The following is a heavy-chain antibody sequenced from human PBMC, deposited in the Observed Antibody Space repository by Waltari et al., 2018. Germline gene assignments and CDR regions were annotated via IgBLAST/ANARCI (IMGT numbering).Heavy chain of an antibody. D-gene: IGHD1-1*01. J-gene: IGHJ4*02. CDR2: VGSGGST. CDR3: ARGSGYFFDY. V-gene: IGHV3-23*04. CDR1: AFTFSSYA. Sequence: VQLVESGGGVVQPGRSLRLSCAASAFTFSSYAMRWVRQAPGKGLEWVATVGSGGSTYYADSVKGRFTISKDSPQNTLYLQMSSLRAEDTAVYYCARGSGYFFDYWGQGTLVTVSS.